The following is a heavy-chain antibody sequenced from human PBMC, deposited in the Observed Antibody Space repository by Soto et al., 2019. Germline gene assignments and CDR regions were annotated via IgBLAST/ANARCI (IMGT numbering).Heavy chain of an antibody. Sequence: QVQLVQSGAEVRQPASSVKVSCKTSGCTFSSYAISWVRQAPGQGLEWMGGIVPIVDTSTYAQKFPGRVTITADESTSTVYMELSSLRSDDTAVYYCVRVVAIPGYPDNWGQGTLVTVSS. CDR3: VRVVAIPGYPDN. CDR2: IVPIVDTS. D-gene: IGHD5-12*01. CDR1: GCTFSSYA. V-gene: IGHV1-69*12. J-gene: IGHJ4*02.